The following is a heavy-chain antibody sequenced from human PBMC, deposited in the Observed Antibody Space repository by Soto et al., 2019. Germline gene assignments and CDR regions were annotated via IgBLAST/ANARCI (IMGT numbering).Heavy chain of an antibody. CDR1: GGSFSGYY. CDR2: INHRGTT. CDR3: ARGQSRMITFRGVIVPSAFDY. D-gene: IGHD3-16*02. J-gene: IGHJ4*02. V-gene: IGHV4-34*01. Sequence: SETLSLTCALCGGSFSGYYWNWVRQPPGKGLERIGEINHRGTTNHTPSLKTRGTISVDTSKNQFSLKLSSVTAADTAVYDCARGQSRMITFRGVIVPSAFDYWDKGSLVTVSS.